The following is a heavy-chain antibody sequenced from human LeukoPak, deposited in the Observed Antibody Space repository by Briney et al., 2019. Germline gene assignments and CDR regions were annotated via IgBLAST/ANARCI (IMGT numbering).Heavy chain of an antibody. V-gene: IGHV4-31*03. CDR3: ARRTYYYDSSGYAYSPPDAFDI. Sequence: PPETLSLTCTVSGGSISSGGYYWSWIRQHPGKGLEWIGYIYYSGSTYYNPSLKSRVTTSVDTSKNQFSLKLSSVTAADTAVYYCARRTYYYDSSGYAYSPPDAFDIWGQGTMVTVSS. CDR2: IYYSGST. CDR1: GGSISSGGYY. D-gene: IGHD3-22*01. J-gene: IGHJ3*02.